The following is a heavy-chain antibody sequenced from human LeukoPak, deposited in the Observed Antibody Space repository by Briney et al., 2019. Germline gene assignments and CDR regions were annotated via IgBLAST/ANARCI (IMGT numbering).Heavy chain of an antibody. D-gene: IGHD2-2*02. CDR1: GGSVSSGSYY. V-gene: IGHV4-31*03. J-gene: IGHJ6*02. Sequence: SETLSLTCTVSGGSVSSGSYYWSWIRQHPGKGLEWIGYIYYSGSTYYNPSLKSRVTISVDTSKNQFSLKLSSVTAADTAVYYCARVARYCSSTSCYSNYYYGMDVWGQGTTVTVSS. CDR3: ARVARYCSSTSCYSNYYYGMDV. CDR2: IYYSGST.